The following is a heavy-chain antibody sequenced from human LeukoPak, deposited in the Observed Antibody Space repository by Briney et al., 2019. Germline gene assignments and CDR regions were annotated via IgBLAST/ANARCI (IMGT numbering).Heavy chain of an antibody. V-gene: IGHV3-21*01. CDR3: AREAAEHYYYDSSGYPDY. Sequence: GGSLRLSCAASGFTFSSYSMNWVSQVQGKGLEWVSSISSGSSYIYYADSVKGRFTISRDNAKNSLYLQMNSLRAEDTAVYYCAREAAEHYYYDSSGYPDYWGQGTLVTVSS. J-gene: IGHJ4*02. CDR1: GFTFSSYS. CDR2: ISSGSSYI. D-gene: IGHD3-22*01.